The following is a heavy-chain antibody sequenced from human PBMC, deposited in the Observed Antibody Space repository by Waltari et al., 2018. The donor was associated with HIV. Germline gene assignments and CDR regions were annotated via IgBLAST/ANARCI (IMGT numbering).Heavy chain of an antibody. J-gene: IGHJ4*02. V-gene: IGHV1-18*01. CDR2: ITAYNGNT. D-gene: IGHD3-9*01. CDR1: GYTFSNYG. Sequence: QVQLVQSGAEVKKPGASVKVSCKASGYTFSNYGISWVRQAPGQGLEWMGWITAYNGNTNYAQKLQGRVTMTTETSTSTAYMELGRLRSDDTAVYYCARGWDTLTDYYTVDYWGQGTLVTVSS. CDR3: ARGWDTLTDYYTVDY.